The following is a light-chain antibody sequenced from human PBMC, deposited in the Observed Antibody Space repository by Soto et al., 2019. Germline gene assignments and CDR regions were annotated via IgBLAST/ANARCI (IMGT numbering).Light chain of an antibody. J-gene: IGKJ3*01. CDR2: KAS. V-gene: IGKV1-5*03. CDR1: QSISSW. CDR3: QQYDSYPLT. Sequence: DIQMTQSPSTLSASVGDRVTITCRASQSISSWLAWYQQKPGKAPKVLIYKASNLKSGVPSRFSGSGSGTEFTLTISSLQPDDFATYYCQQYDSYPLTFGPGTKVDIK.